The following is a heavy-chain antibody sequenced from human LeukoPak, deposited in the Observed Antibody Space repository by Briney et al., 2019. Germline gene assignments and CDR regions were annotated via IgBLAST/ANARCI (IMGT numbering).Heavy chain of an antibody. V-gene: IGHV4-59*01. CDR1: GGSISSYY. CDR2: IYYSGST. CDR3: ARDRPSGYGDYAYWAGNWFDP. Sequence: PSETLSLTCTVSGGSISSYYWSWIRQPPGKGLEWIGYIYYSGSTNYNPSLKSRVTISVDTSKNQFSLKLSSVTAADTAVYYCARDRPSGYGDYAYWAGNWFDPWGQGTLVTVSS. D-gene: IGHD4-17*01. J-gene: IGHJ5*02.